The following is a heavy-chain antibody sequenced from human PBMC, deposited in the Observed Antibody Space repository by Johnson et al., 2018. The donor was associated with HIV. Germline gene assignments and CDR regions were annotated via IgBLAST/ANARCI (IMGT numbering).Heavy chain of an antibody. CDR3: APAGPDAFDI. V-gene: IGHV3-30*03. Sequence: QVQLVESGGGVVQPGRSLRLSCAASGFTFSSYGMHWVRQAPGKGLEWVAVISYDGSNKYYADSVKGRFTISRDNSKNTLYLQMNSLRAEDTAVYYCAPAGPDAFDIWGQGTMVTFSS. CDR2: ISYDGSNK. D-gene: IGHD6-13*01. J-gene: IGHJ3*02. CDR1: GFTFSSYG.